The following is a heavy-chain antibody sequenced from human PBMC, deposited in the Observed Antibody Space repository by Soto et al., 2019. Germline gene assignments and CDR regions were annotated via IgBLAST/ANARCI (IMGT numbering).Heavy chain of an antibody. J-gene: IGHJ4*02. V-gene: IGHV1-18*01. CDR2: ISAYNGNT. CDR3: ARDRTLLRFLEWSPLAY. Sequence: QVQLVQSGAEVKKPGASVKVSCKASGYTFTSYGISWVRQAPGQGLEWMGWISAYNGNTNYAQELQGRVTMTTDTSTSTAYMELRSLRSDDTAVYYCARDRTLLRFLEWSPLAYWGQGTLVTVSS. D-gene: IGHD3-3*01. CDR1: GYTFTSYG.